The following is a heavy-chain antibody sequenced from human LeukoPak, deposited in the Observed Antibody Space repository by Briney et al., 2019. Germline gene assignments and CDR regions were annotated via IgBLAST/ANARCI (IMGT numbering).Heavy chain of an antibody. D-gene: IGHD1-26*01. CDR1: GDSISSYY. CDR3: ARASGSYHNYYYYYMDV. V-gene: IGHV4-4*07. CDR2: TYTSGST. Sequence: SETLSLTCTVSGDSISSYYWSWIRQPAGKGLEWIGRTYTSGSTNYNPSLKSRVTMSVDTSKNKFSLKLSSVTAADTAVYYCARASGSYHNYYYYYMDVWGKGTTVTVSS. J-gene: IGHJ6*03.